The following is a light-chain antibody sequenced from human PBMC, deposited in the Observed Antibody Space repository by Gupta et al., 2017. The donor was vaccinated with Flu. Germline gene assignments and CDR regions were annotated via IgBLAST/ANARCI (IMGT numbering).Light chain of an antibody. V-gene: IGLV1-44*01. Sequence: QSVLAEPSSVSGTQGRRVTHSCYHSNSNSGRNTVIWSQQVPGPAPKLLMSGNNQRPSGVPARFSGSKSGTSASLAISGLQSEGEADYYCAAWDDSLNGHYVFGTGTKVTVL. CDR2: GNN. CDR1: NSNSGRNT. CDR3: AAWDDSLNGHYV. J-gene: IGLJ1*01.